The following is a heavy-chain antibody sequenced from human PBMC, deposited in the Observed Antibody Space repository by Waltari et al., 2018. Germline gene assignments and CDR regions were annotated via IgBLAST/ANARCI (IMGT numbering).Heavy chain of an antibody. J-gene: IGHJ6*03. CDR2: INHSGST. CDR3: ARGGWQLVAQYYYYYMDV. V-gene: IGHV4-34*01. CDR1: GGSFSGSS. D-gene: IGHD6-6*01. Sequence: QEQLQQWGAGLLKPSETLSLTCAVYGGSFSGSSWSWIRQPPGKGLEWIGEINHSGSTNYNPSLKSRVTISVDTSKNQFSLKLSSVTAADTAVYYCARGGWQLVAQYYYYYMDVWGKGTTVTISS.